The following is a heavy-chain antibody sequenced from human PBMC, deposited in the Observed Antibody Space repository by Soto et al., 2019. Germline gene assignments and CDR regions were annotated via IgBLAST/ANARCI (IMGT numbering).Heavy chain of an antibody. CDR1: GGSFSTYY. D-gene: IGHD7-27*01. Sequence: SDTLSLTCVVSGGSFSTYYYNWIRQSPGKGLEWIGEINHSGSTNYNPSLKSRVTISVDTSKNQFSLKLSSVTAADTAVYYCARDLGTYFDYWGQGTLVTVSS. CDR3: ARDLGTYFDY. J-gene: IGHJ4*02. CDR2: INHSGST. V-gene: IGHV4-34*01.